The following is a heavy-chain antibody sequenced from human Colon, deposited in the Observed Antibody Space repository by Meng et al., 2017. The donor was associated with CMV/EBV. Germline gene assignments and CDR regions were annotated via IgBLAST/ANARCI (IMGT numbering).Heavy chain of an antibody. J-gene: IGHJ5*02. CDR3: ARRSRDFWSGDYKGRNWFDT. CDR1: GFTFSNYW. Sequence: GGSLRLSCSASGFTFSNYWMNWVRQSPGKGLEWVANIKQDGNEKDYVDSVRGRFTISRDNAKGSLYLQMNSLGVEDTAVYYCARRSRDFWSGDYKGRNWFDTWGQGTLVTVSS. D-gene: IGHD3-3*01. V-gene: IGHV3-7*01. CDR2: IKQDGNEK.